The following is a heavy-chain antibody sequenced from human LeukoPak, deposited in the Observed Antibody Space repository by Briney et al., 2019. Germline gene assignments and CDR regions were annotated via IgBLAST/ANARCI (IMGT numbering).Heavy chain of an antibody. CDR2: ISSSSSYI. Sequence: PGGSLRLSCAASGFTFSSYSMNWVRQAPGKGLEWVSSISSSSSYIYYADSVKGRFTISRDNAKNSLYLQMNSLRAEDTAVYYCASPGGGYYYYYYMDVWGKGTTVTVSS. D-gene: IGHD3-16*01. CDR1: GFTFSSYS. CDR3: ASPGGGYYYYYYMDV. J-gene: IGHJ6*03. V-gene: IGHV3-21*01.